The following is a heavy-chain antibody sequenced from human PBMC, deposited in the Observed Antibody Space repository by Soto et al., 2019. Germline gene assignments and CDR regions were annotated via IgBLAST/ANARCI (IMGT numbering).Heavy chain of an antibody. CDR3: ARQGFGATHGLVDV. CDR2: IYYSGST. J-gene: IGHJ6*02. CDR1: GGSVSSSTYY. D-gene: IGHD3-10*01. Sequence: PSETLSLTCTVSGGSVSSSTYYWSWIRQPPGKGLEWIGYIYYSGSTNYNPSLKSRVTISVDTSKNQFSLKLSSVTAADTSVYYCARQGFGATHGLVDVWGQGTTVTVSS. V-gene: IGHV4-61*01.